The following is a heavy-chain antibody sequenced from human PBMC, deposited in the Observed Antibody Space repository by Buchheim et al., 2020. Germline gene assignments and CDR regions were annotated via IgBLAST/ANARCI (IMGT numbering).Heavy chain of an antibody. CDR1: GFTFSSYG. CDR2: ISYDGSNK. CDR3: AKENRGYYGMDV. V-gene: IGHV3-30*18. J-gene: IGHJ6*02. D-gene: IGHD2/OR15-2a*01. Sequence: QVQLVESGGGVVQPERSLRLSCVVSGFTFSSYGMHWVRQAPGKGLEWVAVISYDGSNKYYADSVKGRFTISRDNSKKTLYLQMNSLRAEDTAVYYCAKENRGYYGMDVWGQGTT.